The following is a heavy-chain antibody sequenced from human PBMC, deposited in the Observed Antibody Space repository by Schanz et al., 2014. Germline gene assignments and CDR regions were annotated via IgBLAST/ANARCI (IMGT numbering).Heavy chain of an antibody. V-gene: IGHV4-61*02. CDR1: GGSIRSGTYY. CDR2: VFPNGIT. CDR3: ARDTTWRLDL. Sequence: QVQLQESGPGLVKPSQTLSLTCTVSGGSIRSGTYYWSWIRQPAGKALEWVGRVFPNGITNYNPSLKRRVPISLDTPKNQCSLTLTSLTAADAAVYYCARDTTWRLDLWGRGTLVTVSS. D-gene: IGHD1-1*01. J-gene: IGHJ2*01.